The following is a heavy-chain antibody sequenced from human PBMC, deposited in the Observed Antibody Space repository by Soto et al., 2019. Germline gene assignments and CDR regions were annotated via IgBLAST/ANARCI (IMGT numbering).Heavy chain of an antibody. J-gene: IGHJ4*02. CDR2: INASGGSI. D-gene: IGHD5-12*01. CDR1: GYTFTNYY. Sequence: QVQLVQSGAEVKKPGASVKLSCKASGYTFTNYYMHWVRQAPGQGLELMGIINASGGSITYAQRFQGRITLTRDTPTSTDYLELSSLRSDDTAVYYCARDADGYNSSAIQYLDNWGQGTLVTVSS. V-gene: IGHV1-46*01. CDR3: ARDADGYNSSAIQYLDN.